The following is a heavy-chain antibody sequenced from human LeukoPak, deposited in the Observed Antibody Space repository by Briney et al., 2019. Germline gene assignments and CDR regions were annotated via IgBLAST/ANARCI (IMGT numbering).Heavy chain of an antibody. CDR1: GFTFTNYA. Sequence: GGSLTLSCAASGFTFTNYAMHWVRQTPGKGLEWVAFVSYDGSWDSYSDSVKGRFTISGDASKNTLYLQMNSLRAEDTAVYYCTREERGYIPAFWGQGTLVTVSP. CDR2: VSYDGSWD. CDR3: TREERGYIPAF. D-gene: IGHD3-16*02. J-gene: IGHJ4*02. V-gene: IGHV3-30*01.